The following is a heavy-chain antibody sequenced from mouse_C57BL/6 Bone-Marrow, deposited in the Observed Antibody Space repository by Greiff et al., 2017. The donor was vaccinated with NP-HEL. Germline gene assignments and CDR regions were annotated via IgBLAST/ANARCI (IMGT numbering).Heavy chain of an antibody. Sequence: EVQGVESGEGLVKPGGSLKLSCAASGFTFSSYAMSWVRQTPEKRLEWVAYISSGGDYIYSADTVKGSFTLSRDNARNTLYLQMSSLKSEDTAMYYCTRDTAYYSKEGYYFDYWGQGTTLTVSS. CDR1: GFTFSSYA. V-gene: IGHV5-9-1*02. CDR2: ISSGGDYI. D-gene: IGHD2-5*01. J-gene: IGHJ2*01. CDR3: TRDTAYYSKEGYYFDY.